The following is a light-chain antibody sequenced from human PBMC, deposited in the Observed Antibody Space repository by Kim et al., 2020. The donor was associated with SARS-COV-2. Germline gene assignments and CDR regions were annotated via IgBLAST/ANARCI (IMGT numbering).Light chain of an antibody. CDR2: GSS. CDR1: TGAVTSGHY. CDR3: LLTHSGVGV. J-gene: IGLJ3*02. V-gene: IGLV7-46*01. Sequence: GGQVTLTCASSTGAVTSGHYPFWFQQKPGQAPRTLIYGSSSKHSWTPARFSGSVLGGKAALTLSGAQPEDEAEYYCLLTHSGVGVIGGGTQLTVL.